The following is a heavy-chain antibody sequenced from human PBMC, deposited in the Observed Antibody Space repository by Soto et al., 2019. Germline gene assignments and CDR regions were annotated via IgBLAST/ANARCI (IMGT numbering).Heavy chain of an antibody. Sequence: QVQLVQSGAEVKEPGSAVKVSCKAPADSFSSYGISWVRQAPGQGLEWMGGIIPIFGTTNYAEKFQGRVTITADESTNTAYMELSSLRSEYTALYYGARVFPDGWVEPGVVRGYLDTWGRGTLVTVSS. CDR1: ADSFSSYG. D-gene: IGHD3-3*01. J-gene: IGHJ4*02. CDR2: IIPIFGTT. V-gene: IGHV1-69*01. CDR3: ARVFPDGWVEPGVVRGYLDT.